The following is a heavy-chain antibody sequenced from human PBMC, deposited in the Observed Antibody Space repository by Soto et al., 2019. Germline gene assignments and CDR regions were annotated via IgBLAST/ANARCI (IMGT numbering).Heavy chain of an antibody. D-gene: IGHD2-2*01. V-gene: IGHV4-31*02. CDR3: ARGGGCGRTRCYAVDSGLDV. J-gene: IGHJ6*02. CDR2: IYHSGST. CDR1: GDSISSSYNY. Sequence: QVQLQESGPGVVKPSQTLSLTCTVSGDSISSSYNYWGWIRQHPGKGLEWIAYIYHSGSTFYNPSSQRRMTALLDTSKNQLAPRLSSVTAADTAVYYCARGGGCGRTRCYAVDSGLDVWGQGTTVTVSS.